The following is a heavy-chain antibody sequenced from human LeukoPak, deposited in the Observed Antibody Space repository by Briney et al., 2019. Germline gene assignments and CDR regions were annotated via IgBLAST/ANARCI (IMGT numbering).Heavy chain of an antibody. CDR2: IYYSGSA. Sequence: PSGTLSLTCTVSGGSISSYYWSWIRQPPAKGLEWIGYIYYSGSANYNPSLKSRVTISVDTSKNQFSLKLSSVTAADTAVYYCARHVILLDSSGYEAGAFDIWGQGTMVTVSS. J-gene: IGHJ3*02. D-gene: IGHD3-22*01. CDR1: GGSISSYY. V-gene: IGHV4-59*08. CDR3: ARHVILLDSSGYEAGAFDI.